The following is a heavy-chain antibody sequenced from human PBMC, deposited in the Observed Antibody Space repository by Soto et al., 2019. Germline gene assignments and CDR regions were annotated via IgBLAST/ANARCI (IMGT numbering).Heavy chain of an antibody. D-gene: IGHD6-19*01. CDR2: IIPIFGTA. J-gene: IGHJ5*02. Sequence: QVQLVQSGAEVKKPGSSVKVSCKASGGTFSSYAISWVRQAPGQGLEWMGGIIPIFGTANYAQKFQGRVTIXGDXSXITAYMELSSLRSEDTAVYYCARDSSAVAGRYWFDPWGQGTLVTVSS. V-gene: IGHV1-69*12. CDR3: ARDSSAVAGRYWFDP. CDR1: GGTFSSYA.